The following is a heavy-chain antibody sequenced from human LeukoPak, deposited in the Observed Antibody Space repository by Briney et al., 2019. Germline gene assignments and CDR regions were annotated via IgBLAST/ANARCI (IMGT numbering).Heavy chain of an antibody. D-gene: IGHD2-15*01. V-gene: IGHV3-23*01. J-gene: IGHJ4*02. CDR1: GFTFSSYA. CDR2: ISGSGDST. CDR3: AKAGAVVVVAAKYFDY. Sequence: GGSLRLSCAASGFTFSSYAMSWVRQAPGKGLEWVSAISGSGDSTHYADSVKGRFTISRDNSKNTLYLQMNSLRAEDTAVYYCAKAGAVVVVAAKYFDYWGQGTLVTVSS.